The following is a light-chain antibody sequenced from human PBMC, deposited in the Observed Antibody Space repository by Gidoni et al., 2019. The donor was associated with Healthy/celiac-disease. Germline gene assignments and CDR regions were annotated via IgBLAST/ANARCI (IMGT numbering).Light chain of an antibody. CDR1: SSNIGAGYD. Sequence: QSVLTQPPSVSGAPGQGVTLSCTGSSSNIGAGYDVHWYQQLPGTAPKLLIYGNSNRPSGVPDRFSGSKSGTSASLAITGLQAEDEADYYCQSYDSSLSGSGVVFGGGTKLTVL. CDR3: QSYDSSLSGSGVV. J-gene: IGLJ2*01. CDR2: GNS. V-gene: IGLV1-40*01.